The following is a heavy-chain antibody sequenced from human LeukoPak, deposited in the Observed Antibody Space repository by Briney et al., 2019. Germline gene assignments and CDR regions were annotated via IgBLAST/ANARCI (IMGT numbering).Heavy chain of an antibody. CDR2: INHSGST. V-gene: IGHV4-34*01. CDR3: AGGYMVRGVILDY. Sequence: SETLSLTCTVSGASISGYYWSWIRQPPGKGLEWIGEINHSGSTNYNPSLKSRVTISVDTSKNQFSLKLSSVTAADTAVYYCAGGYMVRGVILDYWGQGTLVTVSS. D-gene: IGHD3-10*01. J-gene: IGHJ4*02. CDR1: GASISGYY.